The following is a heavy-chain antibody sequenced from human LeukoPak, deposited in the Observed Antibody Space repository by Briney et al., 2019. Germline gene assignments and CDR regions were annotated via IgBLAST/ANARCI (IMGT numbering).Heavy chain of an antibody. D-gene: IGHD3-22*01. J-gene: IGHJ4*02. Sequence: GGSLRLSCAASGFTLSSDAMHWVRQAPDKGLEWVAFIRYDGINKQYADSVKGRFTISRDTSKNALYLQMNSLRAEDTAVYYCAKDSDWDRGYHFDYWGQGTLVTVSS. CDR1: GFTLSSDA. V-gene: IGHV3-30*02. CDR2: IRYDGINK. CDR3: AKDSDWDRGYHFDY.